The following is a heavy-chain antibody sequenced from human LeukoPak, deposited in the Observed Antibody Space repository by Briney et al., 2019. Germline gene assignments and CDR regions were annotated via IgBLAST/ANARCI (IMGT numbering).Heavy chain of an antibody. V-gene: IGHV4-34*01. CDR3: ARRYYGSGSNPPFDY. CDR1: GGSFSGYY. D-gene: IGHD3-10*01. J-gene: IGHJ4*02. CDR2: INHSGST. Sequence: PSQTLSLTCAVYGGSFSGYYWSWIRQPPGKGLEWIGEINHSGSTNYNPSLKSRVTISVDTSKNQFSLKLSSVTAADTAVYYCARRYYGSGSNPPFDYWGQGTLVTVSS.